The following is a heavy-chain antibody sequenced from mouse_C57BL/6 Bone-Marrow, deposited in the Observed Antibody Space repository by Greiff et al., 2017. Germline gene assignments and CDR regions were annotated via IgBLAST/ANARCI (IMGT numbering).Heavy chain of an antibody. V-gene: IGHV1-55*01. Sequence: VQLQQSGAELAKPGASVKLSCKASGYTFTSYWITWVKQRPGQGLEWIGDISPGSGSTNYNEKFKSKATLTVDTSSSTAYVPLSSLTSEYSAVYYCARPYYSNYWYFDVWGTGTTVTVSS. CDR1: GYTFTSYW. CDR2: ISPGSGST. J-gene: IGHJ1*03. CDR3: ARPYYSNYWYFDV. D-gene: IGHD2-5*01.